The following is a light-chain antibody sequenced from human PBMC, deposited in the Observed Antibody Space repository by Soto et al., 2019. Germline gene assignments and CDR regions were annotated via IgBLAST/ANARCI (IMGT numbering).Light chain of an antibody. J-gene: IGLJ1*01. CDR3: NSYADSTTLYD. CDR2: EVS. CDR1: SSDIGAYNY. Sequence: QSVLTQPASVSGSPGQSITISCTGTSSDIGAYNYVSWYQQHPGKAPKLMLYEVSNRPSGVSNRFSGSKSGNTASLTISGLQAEDEADYYCNSYADSTTLYDFGTGTKLTVL. V-gene: IGLV2-14*01.